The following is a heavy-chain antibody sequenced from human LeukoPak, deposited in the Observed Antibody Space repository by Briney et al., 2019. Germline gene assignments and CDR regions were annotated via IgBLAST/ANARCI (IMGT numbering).Heavy chain of an antibody. D-gene: IGHD2-2*01. CDR1: GGSFSGYY. J-gene: IGHJ5*02. Sequence: SETLSLTCAVYGGSFSGYYWSWIRQPPGKGLEWIGEINHSGSTNCNPSLKSRVTISVDTSKNQFSLKLSSVTAADTAVYYCARGRRLNIVVDFDPWGQGTLVTVSS. CDR2: INHSGST. CDR3: ARGRRLNIVVDFDP. V-gene: IGHV4-34*01.